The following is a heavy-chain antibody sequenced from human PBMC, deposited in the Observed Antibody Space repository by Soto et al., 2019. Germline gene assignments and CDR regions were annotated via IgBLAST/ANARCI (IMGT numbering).Heavy chain of an antibody. CDR2: ITAFNGNT. CDR1: GYTFSKFG. D-gene: IGHD2-15*01. V-gene: IGHV1-18*01. J-gene: IGHJ6*02. CDR3: ARDLGGVEVPGVTRADV. Sequence: QVHRVQSGAEVRKPGASVKVSCKTSGYTFSKFGISWVRQAPGQGLQWMGWITAFNGNTNYEERFQGRVTMTTDTSTSTAYMELRNLRSDDTAVYYCARDLGGVEVPGVTRADVWGQGTTVTVSS.